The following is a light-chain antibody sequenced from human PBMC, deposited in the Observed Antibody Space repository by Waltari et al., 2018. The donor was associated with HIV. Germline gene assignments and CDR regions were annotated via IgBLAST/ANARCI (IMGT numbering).Light chain of an antibody. CDR1: DSNVGRNI. V-gene: IGLV1-47*01. J-gene: IGLJ2*01. Sequence: QSLLIQTPPVSETPGQRVIISCSGSDSNVGRNIVYWYPQFPGASPTLLIYMGHQRPSGVPDRFSGSKSGTSASLAISGVRSEDEADYYCAVWDDTLSNWIFGGGTKLTVL. CDR3: AVWDDTLSNWI. CDR2: MGH.